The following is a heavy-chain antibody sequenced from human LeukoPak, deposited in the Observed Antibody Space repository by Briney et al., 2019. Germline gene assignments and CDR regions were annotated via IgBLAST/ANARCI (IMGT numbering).Heavy chain of an antibody. D-gene: IGHD1-26*01. J-gene: IGHJ4*02. Sequence: SETLSLTCTVSGGSIGSISYYWGWSRQPPGKGLEWIGDIYYSGITYYNPSLKSRVTISADTSKNQFSLKLSSVTAADTAVYYCARYSGSYYASDYWGQGTLVTVSS. V-gene: IGHV4-39*01. CDR3: ARYSGSYYASDY. CDR1: GGSIGSISYY. CDR2: IYYSGIT.